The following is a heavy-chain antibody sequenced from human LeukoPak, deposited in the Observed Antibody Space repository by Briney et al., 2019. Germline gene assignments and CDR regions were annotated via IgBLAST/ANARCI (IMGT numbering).Heavy chain of an antibody. CDR1: GFAFSSYD. Sequence: PGGSLRLSCAVSGFAFSSYDMNWVRQAPGKGLEWVSYIGSSGSAIYYADSAKGRFTISSDNARNSLYLQMNSLRVEDTAVYYCARVGYYWNLFDYWGQGTLVTVSS. D-gene: IGHD1-20*01. J-gene: IGHJ4*02. V-gene: IGHV3-48*03. CDR2: IGSSGSAI. CDR3: ARVGYYWNLFDY.